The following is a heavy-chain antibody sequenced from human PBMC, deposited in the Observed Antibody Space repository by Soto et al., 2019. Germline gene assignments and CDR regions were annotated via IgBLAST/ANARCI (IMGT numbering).Heavy chain of an antibody. V-gene: IGHV3-23*01. CDR2: ISGSGGST. D-gene: IGHD3-22*01. CDR3: AKDKRYSSGYSDY. CDR1: GFTFSSYA. Sequence: PGGSLRFSCAASGFTFSSYAMSWVRQAPGKGLEWVSAISGSGGSTYYADSVKGRFTISRDNSKNTLYLQMNSLRAEDTAVYYCAKDKRYSSGYSDYWGQGTLVTVSS. J-gene: IGHJ4*02.